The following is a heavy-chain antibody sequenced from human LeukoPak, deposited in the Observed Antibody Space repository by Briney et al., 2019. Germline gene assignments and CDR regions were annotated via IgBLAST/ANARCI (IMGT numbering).Heavy chain of an antibody. Sequence: SGTLSLTCAVSGGSISSSNWWSWVRKPPGKGLEWIGENYHSGSTNYNPSLKSRVTISVDKSKNQFSLKLSSVTAAYTAVYYCARDAAYPYCSSTSCYENWFDPWGQGTLVTVSS. CDR2: NYHSGST. CDR3: ARDAAYPYCSSTSCYENWFDP. D-gene: IGHD2-2*01. J-gene: IGHJ5*02. CDR1: GGSISSSNW. V-gene: IGHV4-4*02.